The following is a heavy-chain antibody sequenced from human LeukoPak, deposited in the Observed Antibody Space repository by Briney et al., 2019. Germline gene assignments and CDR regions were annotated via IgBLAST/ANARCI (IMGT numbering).Heavy chain of an antibody. CDR3: ARGRITMIVAY. J-gene: IGHJ4*02. D-gene: IGHD3-22*01. Sequence: GASVKVSCKTSGYTFTIHHIQWVRQAPGQGLEWMGWINTNSGGTIYSQKFQGRITMTRDPSISTAYMELSRLRSDDTAVYYCARGRITMIVAYWGQGTLVTVSS. CDR1: GYTFTIHH. V-gene: IGHV1-2*02. CDR2: INTNSGGT.